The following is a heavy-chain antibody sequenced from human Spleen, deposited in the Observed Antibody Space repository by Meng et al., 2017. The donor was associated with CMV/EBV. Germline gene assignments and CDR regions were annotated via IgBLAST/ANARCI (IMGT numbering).Heavy chain of an antibody. J-gene: IGHJ4*02. D-gene: IGHD2-2*02. V-gene: IGHV4-39*07. CDR1: GGSINSSNYY. CDR2: IYYSGST. CDR3: ARVSILVPAHIPIDH. Sequence: SETLSLTCTVSGGSINSSNYYWGWMRQPPGKGLEWIGSIYYSGSTYDNPSLKSRVTISVDTSKNQFSLMLSSVTAADTAVYYCARVSILVPAHIPIDHWGQGTLVTVSS.